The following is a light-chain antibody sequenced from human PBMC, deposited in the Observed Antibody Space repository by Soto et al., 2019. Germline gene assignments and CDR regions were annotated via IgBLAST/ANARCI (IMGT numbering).Light chain of an antibody. J-gene: IGKJ3*01. V-gene: IGKV3-20*01. CDR3: QQYGSSPFT. CDR1: QSVSSSY. CDR2: GAS. Sequence: EIVLTHSPGTLSLSPGERATLSFSASQSVSSSYLAWYQQKPGQAPRLLFYGASSRATGIPDRFSGSGSGTDFTLTISRLEPEDFAVYYCQQYGSSPFTFGPGTKVDIK.